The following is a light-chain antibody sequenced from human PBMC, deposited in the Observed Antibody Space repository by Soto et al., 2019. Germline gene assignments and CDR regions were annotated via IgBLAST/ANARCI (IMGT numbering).Light chain of an antibody. CDR1: SGDVGGYNY. Sequence: QSALTQPASVSGSPGQSITISCTGTSGDVGGYNYVSWYQQHPGKAPKLMIYDVSNRPSGVSNRFSGSKSGNTASLTISGLQAEDEVDYYCSSYTSSSTYVFGTGTKVTVL. CDR2: DVS. V-gene: IGLV2-14*01. CDR3: SSYTSSSTYV. J-gene: IGLJ1*01.